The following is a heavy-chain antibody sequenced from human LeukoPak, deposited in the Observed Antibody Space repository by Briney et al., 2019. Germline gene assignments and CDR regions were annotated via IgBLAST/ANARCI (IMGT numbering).Heavy chain of an antibody. Sequence: GGSLRLSCITSGFAFNSYGMHWVRQAPGKGLEWVAVISHDGSRKFYTDSVKGRFTIFRDDSKNTLYLQMNSLRAEDTAVYYCARDSGTVPAALPIFDYWGQGTLVTVSS. CDR1: GFAFNSYG. D-gene: IGHD2-2*01. CDR3: ARDSGTVPAALPIFDY. J-gene: IGHJ4*02. CDR2: ISHDGSRK. V-gene: IGHV3-30*03.